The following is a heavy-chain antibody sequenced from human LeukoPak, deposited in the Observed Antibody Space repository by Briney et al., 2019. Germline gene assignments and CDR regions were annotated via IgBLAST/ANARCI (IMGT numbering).Heavy chain of an antibody. J-gene: IGHJ4*02. CDR1: GYTLTELS. Sequence: ASVKVSCKVSGYTLTELSMHWVRQAPGKGLEWMGGFDPEDGETIYAQKFQGRVTITADESTSTAYMELSSLRSEDTAVYYCARLSEDGYEDYWGQGTLVTVSS. V-gene: IGHV1-24*01. D-gene: IGHD5-24*01. CDR3: ARLSEDGYEDY. CDR2: FDPEDGET.